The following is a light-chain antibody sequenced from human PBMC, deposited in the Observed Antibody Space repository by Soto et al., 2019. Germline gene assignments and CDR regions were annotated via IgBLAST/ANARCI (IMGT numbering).Light chain of an antibody. Sequence: DIQMTQSPSSLSASVGDRITITCRASQSIYNYLNWYQRKGGKAHKLLIYAASILQTGVPSRFSGSGSGTEFTLTISSLEPDDFATYYCQQSYTTPWTFGQGTKVEIK. CDR1: QSIYNY. CDR2: AAS. V-gene: IGKV1-39*01. J-gene: IGKJ1*01. CDR3: QQSYTTPWT.